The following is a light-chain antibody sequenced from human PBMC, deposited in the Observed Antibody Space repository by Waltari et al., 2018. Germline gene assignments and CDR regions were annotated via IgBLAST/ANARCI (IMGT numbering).Light chain of an antibody. CDR3: SSYTSTWV. CDR2: DVS. J-gene: IGLJ3*02. V-gene: IGLV2-14*01. Sequence: QSALTQSAPVSGSPGQSLTISCTGTSSDFAVFNYVSWYQQHPGKAPQLMIYDVSKRPSGVSNRFSGSKSGNTASLTISGLQAEDEADYYCSSYTSTWVFGGGTKLTVL. CDR1: SSDFAVFNY.